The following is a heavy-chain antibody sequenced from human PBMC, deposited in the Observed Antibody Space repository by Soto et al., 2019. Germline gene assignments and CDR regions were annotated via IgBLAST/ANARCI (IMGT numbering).Heavy chain of an antibody. CDR2: IYHSGST. D-gene: IGHD5-12*01. CDR3: ARTTRDGYNLANYFDY. Sequence: PSETMSLTCAVSGGSISSGGDSWSWIRQPPGKGLEWIGYIYHSGSTYYNPSLKSRVTISVDRSKNQFSLKLSSVTAADTAVYYCARTTRDGYNLANYFDYWGQGTLVTVSS. V-gene: IGHV4-30-2*01. CDR1: GGSISSGGDS. J-gene: IGHJ4*02.